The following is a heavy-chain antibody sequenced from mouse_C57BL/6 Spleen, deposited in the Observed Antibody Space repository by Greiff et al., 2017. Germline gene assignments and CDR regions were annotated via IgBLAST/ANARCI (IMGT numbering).Heavy chain of an antibody. CDR1: GYTFTSYW. J-gene: IGHJ1*03. V-gene: IGHV1-53*01. CDR2: INPSNGGT. Sequence: QVQLQQSGTELVKPGASVKLSCKASGYTFTSYWMHWVKQRPGQGLEWIGNINPSNGGTNYNEKFKSKATLTVDKSSSTAYMQLSSLTSEDSAVYYCARWAGTVAYWYFDVWGTGTTVTVSS. CDR3: ARWAGTVAYWYFDV. D-gene: IGHD1-1*01.